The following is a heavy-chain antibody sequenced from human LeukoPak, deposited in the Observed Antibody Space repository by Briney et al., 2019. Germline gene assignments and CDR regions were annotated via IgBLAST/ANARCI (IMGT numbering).Heavy chain of an antibody. Sequence: PGRSLRLSCAASGFTFSSYAMHWVRQAPGKVLEWVAVISYDGGNKYYADSVKGRFTISRDNSKNTLYLQMNSLRAEDTAVYFCAKDRAYDSSGSYYYYYPMDVWGQGTTVTVSS. D-gene: IGHD3-22*01. CDR2: ISYDGGNK. J-gene: IGHJ6*02. V-gene: IGHV3-30*18. CDR3: AKDRAYDSSGSYYYYYPMDV. CDR1: GFTFSSYA.